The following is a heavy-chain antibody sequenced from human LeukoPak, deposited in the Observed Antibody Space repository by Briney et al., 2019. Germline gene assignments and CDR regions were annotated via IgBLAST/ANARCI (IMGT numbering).Heavy chain of an antibody. CDR2: INHRGTT. Sequence: SETLSLTCAVYGDSFSGYYWSWIRQPPGKGLEWIAEINHRGTTHYNPSLKSRVNISADASKNQFSLHLDSVTAADTAVYYCARSWAGMYYPFYYFDYWGQGTLVSVSS. J-gene: IGHJ4*02. CDR1: GDSFSGYY. CDR3: ARSWAGMYYPFYYFDY. D-gene: IGHD1-26*01. V-gene: IGHV4-34*01.